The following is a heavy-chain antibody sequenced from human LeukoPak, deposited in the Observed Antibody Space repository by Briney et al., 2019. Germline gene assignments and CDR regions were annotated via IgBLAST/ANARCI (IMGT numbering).Heavy chain of an antibody. V-gene: IGHV3-53*01. D-gene: IGHD1-26*01. J-gene: IGHJ4*02. Sequence: QPGGSLRLSCAASGFTVSSNYMSWVRQAPGKGLEWVSVIYSGGSTYYADSVKGRFTISRDNSKNTLYLQMNSLRAEDTAVYYCARAGTYYGDYFDYWGQGTLVTVSS. CDR2: IYSGGST. CDR3: ARAGTYYGDYFDY. CDR1: GFTVSSNY.